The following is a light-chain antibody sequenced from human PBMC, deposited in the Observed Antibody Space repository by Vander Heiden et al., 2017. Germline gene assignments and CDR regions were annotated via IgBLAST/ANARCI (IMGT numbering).Light chain of an antibody. J-gene: IGKJ3*01. CDR1: QDISNY. V-gene: IGKV1-33*01. CDR2: DAS. Sequence: TQITQSPSSLSASVGDRVTITCQASQDISNYLNWYQQKPGKAPKLLIYDASNLETGVPSRFSGSGSGTDFTFTISSLQPEDIATYYCQQYDNLPFTFGPGTKVDIK. CDR3: QQYDNLPFT.